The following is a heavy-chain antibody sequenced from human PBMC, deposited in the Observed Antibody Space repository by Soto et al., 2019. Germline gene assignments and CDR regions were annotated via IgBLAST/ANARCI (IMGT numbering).Heavy chain of an antibody. CDR2: IYCSGST. V-gene: IGHV4-39*01. J-gene: IGHJ6*02. CDR1: GGSISSSSFY. Sequence: SETLSLTCTVSGGSISSSSFYWGWIRQPPGKGLEWIGSIYCSGSTYYNPSLESRVTISVDTSKNQFSLKLSSVTAADTAVYYCARKRAGYSSSWHINCYYYGMDVWGQGTRVTVSS. CDR3: ARKRAGYSSSWHINCYYYGMDV. D-gene: IGHD6-13*01.